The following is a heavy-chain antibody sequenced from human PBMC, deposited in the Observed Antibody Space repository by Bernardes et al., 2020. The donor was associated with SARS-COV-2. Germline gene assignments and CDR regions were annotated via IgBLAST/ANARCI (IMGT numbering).Heavy chain of an antibody. CDR2: ITPTSGDT. J-gene: IGHJ6*02. CDR1: GYTFTGYY. Sequence: ASVKVSCKASGYTFTGYYMHWVRQAPGQGLEWMGWITPTSGDTTYAQKFQGWVTMTWDTSISTAYMELSRLRSDDTAVYYCARETTVTDRGYYYYGMDVWGQGTTVTVSS. CDR3: ARETTVTDRGYYYYGMDV. D-gene: IGHD4-17*01. V-gene: IGHV1-2*04.